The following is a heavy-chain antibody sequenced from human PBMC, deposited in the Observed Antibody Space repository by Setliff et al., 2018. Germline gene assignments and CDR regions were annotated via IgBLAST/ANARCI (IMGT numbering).Heavy chain of an antibody. J-gene: IGHJ6*03. CDR1: GGSISSYY. Sequence: SETLSLTCTVSGGSISSYYWSWIRQSPGRGLEYIGYVYYNGAADYSPSLKSRVTLSVDTSKNQFSLSLSSVTAADTAVYYCARMSGFLYMDVWGKGTPVTVSS. CDR3: ARMSGFLYMDV. V-gene: IGHV4-59*08. CDR2: VYYNGAA. D-gene: IGHD3-3*01.